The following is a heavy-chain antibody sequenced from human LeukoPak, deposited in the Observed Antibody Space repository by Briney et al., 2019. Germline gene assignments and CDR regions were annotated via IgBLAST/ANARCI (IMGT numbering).Heavy chain of an antibody. CDR1: GGSISSYY. J-gene: IGHJ4*02. CDR2: IYYSGST. CDR3: AGLRVQNYGGNWGFDY. Sequence: SETLSLTCTVSGGSISSYYWSWIRQPPGKGLEWIGYIYYSGSTNYNPSLQSRVTISIDTSKNQFSLKLSSVTAADTAVYYCAGLRVQNYGGNWGFDYWGQGTLVTVSS. V-gene: IGHV4-59*08. D-gene: IGHD4-23*01.